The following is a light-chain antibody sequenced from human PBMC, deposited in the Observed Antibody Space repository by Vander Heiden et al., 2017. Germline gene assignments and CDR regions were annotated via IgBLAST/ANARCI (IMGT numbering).Light chain of an antibody. J-gene: IGKJ2*01. CDR1: QDIGSD. V-gene: IGKV1D-13*01. CDR2: DAS. CDR3: QQLNDFQYT. Sequence: ALQLTQSPSSLSAFVGDRVTITCRASQDIGSDLAWYQQKPGRVPKLLIYDASSLQSGVPSRFSGSGSGTDFALTILSLQPEDFATYYCQQLNDFQYTFGQGTKLEIK.